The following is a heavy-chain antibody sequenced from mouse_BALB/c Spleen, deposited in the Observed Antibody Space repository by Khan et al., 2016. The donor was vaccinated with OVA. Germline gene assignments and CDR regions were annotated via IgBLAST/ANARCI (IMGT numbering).Heavy chain of an antibody. D-gene: IGHD2-10*01. CDR2: INTYTGEP. CDR3: ARPPYFADVMVY. CDR1: GYTFTNFG. J-gene: IGHJ4*01. Sequence: QIQLVQSGPELKKPGETVKISCKASGYTFTNFGMNWVKQAPGKGLKWMGWINTYTGEPTYADDFKGRFAFSLETSASTAYLQINNLKSEDTATYFCARPPYFADVMVYWGQGTSVTVSS. V-gene: IGHV9-3-1*01.